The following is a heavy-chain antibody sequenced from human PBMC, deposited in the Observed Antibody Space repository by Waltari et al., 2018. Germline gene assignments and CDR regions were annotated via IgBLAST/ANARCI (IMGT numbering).Heavy chain of an antibody. V-gene: IGHV1-3*01. D-gene: IGHD2-15*01. CDR3: AREDCSGGSCYLGY. J-gene: IGHJ4*02. CDR2: INAGKGNT. Sequence: QVQLVQSGAEVKKPGASVKVSCKASGYTFTSYAMHWVRQAPGQRLEWMGWINAGKGNTKYSQKFQGRVTITRDESTSTAYMELSSLRSEDTAVYYCAREDCSGGSCYLGYWGQGTLVTVSS. CDR1: GYTFTSYA.